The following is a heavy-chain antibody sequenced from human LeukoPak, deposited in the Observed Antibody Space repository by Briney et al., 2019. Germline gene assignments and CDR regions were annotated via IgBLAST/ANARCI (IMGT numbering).Heavy chain of an antibody. CDR1: GFTFSTYS. CDR3: ARVPADY. Sequence: PGGSLRLSCAASGFTFSTYSMNWVRQAPWKGLEWVSSISGSSSYIYYADSVKGRFTIARDNAKNSLYLQMNSLRAEDTAVYYCARVPADYWGQGTLVTVSS. CDR2: ISGSSSYI. D-gene: IGHD2-2*01. J-gene: IGHJ4*02. V-gene: IGHV3-21*01.